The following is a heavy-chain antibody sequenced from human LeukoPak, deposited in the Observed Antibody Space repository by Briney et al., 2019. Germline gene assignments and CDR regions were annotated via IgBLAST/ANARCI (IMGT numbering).Heavy chain of an antibody. Sequence: PGRSLRLSCAASGFTFSSYAMHWVRQAPGKGLEWVAVISYDGSNKYYADSVKGRFTISRDNSKNTLYLQMNSLRAEDTAVYYCASFGPSRYFDYWGQGTLVTVSS. CDR3: ASFGPSRYFDY. J-gene: IGHJ4*02. CDR2: ISYDGSNK. V-gene: IGHV3-30-3*01. CDR1: GFTFSSYA. D-gene: IGHD3/OR15-3a*01.